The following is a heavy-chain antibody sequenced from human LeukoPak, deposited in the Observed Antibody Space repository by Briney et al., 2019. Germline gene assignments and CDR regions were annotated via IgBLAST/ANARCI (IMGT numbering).Heavy chain of an antibody. CDR3: VETKSQLVVTAPIY. D-gene: IGHD2-21*02. V-gene: IGHV4-38-2*02. CDR2: IYHSGST. CDR1: GYSISSGYY. Sequence: SETLSLTCTVSGYSISSGYYWGWIRQPPGKGLEWIGSIYHSGSTYYNPSLKSRVTISVDTSKNQFSLKLSSVTAADTAVYYCVETKSQLVVTAPIYWGQGTLVTVSS. J-gene: IGHJ4*02.